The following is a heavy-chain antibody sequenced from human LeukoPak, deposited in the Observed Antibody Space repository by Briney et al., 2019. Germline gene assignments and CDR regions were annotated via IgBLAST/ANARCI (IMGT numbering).Heavy chain of an antibody. CDR2: INGDGSL. CDR1: GLTFSTYW. CDR3: AGGASSTVHY. D-gene: IGHD6-13*01. J-gene: IGHJ4*02. V-gene: IGHV3-74*01. Sequence: GGSLRLSCAASGLTFSTYWMHWVRQAPGKGLVWVSRINGDGSLSYADSVKVRFTISRDNTKNMLYLQMNNLRAEDTAVYYCAGGASSTVHYWGQGTLVTVSS.